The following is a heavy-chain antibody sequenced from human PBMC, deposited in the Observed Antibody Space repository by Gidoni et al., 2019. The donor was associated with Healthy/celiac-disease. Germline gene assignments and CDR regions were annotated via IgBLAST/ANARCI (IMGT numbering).Heavy chain of an antibody. CDR1: GGTFSSYA. V-gene: IGHV1-69*09. Sequence: QVQLVQSGAEVKKPGSSVKVSCKASGGTFSSYAISWVRQAPGQGLEWMGRIIPILGIANYAQKFQGRVTITADKSTSTAYMELSSLRSEDTAVYYCARVAIEVVWGAGYFDLWGRGTLVTVSS. D-gene: IGHD3-22*01. CDR3: ARVAIEVVWGAGYFDL. J-gene: IGHJ2*01. CDR2: IIPILGIA.